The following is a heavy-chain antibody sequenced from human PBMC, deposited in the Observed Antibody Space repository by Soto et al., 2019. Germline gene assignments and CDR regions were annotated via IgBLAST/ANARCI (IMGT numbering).Heavy chain of an antibody. V-gene: IGHV4-59*01. J-gene: IGHJ6*02. D-gene: IGHD3-10*01. Sequence: SETLSLTCTVSGGSISSYYWSWIRQPPGKGLEWIGYIYYSGSTNYNPSLKSRVTISVDTSKNQFSLKLSSVTAADTAVYYCARAPNTYNWFGELSFYGMDVWGQGTTVTVSS. CDR1: GGSISSYY. CDR2: IYYSGST. CDR3: ARAPNTYNWFGELSFYGMDV.